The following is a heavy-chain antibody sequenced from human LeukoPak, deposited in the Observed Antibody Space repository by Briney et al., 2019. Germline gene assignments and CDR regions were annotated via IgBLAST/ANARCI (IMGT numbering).Heavy chain of an antibody. V-gene: IGHV1-69*05. J-gene: IGHJ6*03. CDR1: GGTFSSYA. CDR3: ASVDTAMVTSLGYYYYYMDV. D-gene: IGHD5-18*01. Sequence: GSSVKVSCKASGGTFSSYAISWVRQAPGQGLEWMGGIIPIFGTANYAQKFQGRVTITTDESTSTAYMELSSLRSEDTAVYYCASVDTAMVTSLGYYYYYMDVWGKGTTVTVS. CDR2: IIPIFGTA.